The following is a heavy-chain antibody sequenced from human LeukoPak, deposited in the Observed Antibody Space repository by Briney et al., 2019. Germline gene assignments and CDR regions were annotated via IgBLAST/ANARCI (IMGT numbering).Heavy chain of an antibody. Sequence: GGSLRLSCAASGFTFSNYWMNWVRQAPGKGLDWVAYIKPDGGAKYYVDSVTGRFTVSRDNAKNSLYLQMNSLRAEDTALYYCARDGARGGDFDYWGQGTLVTVSS. D-gene: IGHD3-16*01. CDR1: GFTFSNYW. V-gene: IGHV3-7*01. CDR2: IKPDGGAK. J-gene: IGHJ4*02. CDR3: ARDGARGGDFDY.